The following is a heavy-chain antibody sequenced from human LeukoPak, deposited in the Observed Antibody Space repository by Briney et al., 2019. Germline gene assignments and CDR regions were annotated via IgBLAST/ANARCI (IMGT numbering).Heavy chain of an antibody. J-gene: IGHJ4*02. D-gene: IGHD3-10*01. CDR1: GGSISGYY. CDR2: INHSGST. V-gene: IGHV4-34*01. CDR3: ARAYLDYYGSGSYFDY. Sequence: PSETLSLTCTVSGGSISGYYWSWIRQPPGKGLEWIGEINHSGSTNYNPSLKSRVTISVDTPKNQFSLKLSSVTAADTAVYYCARAYLDYYGSGSYFDYWGQGTLVTVSS.